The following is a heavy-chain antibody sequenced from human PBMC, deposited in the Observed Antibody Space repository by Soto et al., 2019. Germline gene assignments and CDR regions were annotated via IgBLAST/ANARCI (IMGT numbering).Heavy chain of an antibody. D-gene: IGHD3-22*01. V-gene: IGHV4-59*01. CDR1: GGSISSYY. CDR3: ARAGITMIVAGMDV. Sequence: SETLSLTCTVSGGSISSYYWSWIRQPPGKGLEWIGYIYYSGSTNYNPSLKSRVTISVDTSKNQFSLKLSSVTAADTAVYYCARAGITMIVAGMDVWGQGTTVTVSS. CDR2: IYYSGST. J-gene: IGHJ6*02.